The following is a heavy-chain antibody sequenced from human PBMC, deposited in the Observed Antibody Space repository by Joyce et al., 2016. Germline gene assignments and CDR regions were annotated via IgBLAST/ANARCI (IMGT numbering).Heavy chain of an antibody. CDR3: ATAMTALLLPGDFDY. CDR2: MSYDGGDK. Sequence: QAQVVESGGDVVRPGRSLKLSCAGSKLTFTNYAVHWVRQAPGKGLEWVAHMSYDGGDKYFADSVKGRFTMSRDTSKGTVYLQMNRLTAEDTAIYYCATAMTALLLPGDFDYWGRGTLVTVSS. CDR1: KLTFTNYA. V-gene: IGHV3-30*14. J-gene: IGHJ4*02. D-gene: IGHD2-21*02.